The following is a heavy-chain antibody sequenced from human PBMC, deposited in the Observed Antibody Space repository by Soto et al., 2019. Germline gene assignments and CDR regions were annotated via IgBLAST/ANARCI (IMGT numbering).Heavy chain of an antibody. J-gene: IGHJ5*02. CDR2: ISGSGGST. V-gene: IGHV3-23*01. CDR1: GFTFSSYA. CDR3: AHSPYCINDVCYDPDDLWFDP. D-gene: IGHD2-8*01. Sequence: GGSLRLSCAASGFTFSSYAMSWVRQAPGKGLEWASAISGSGGSTYYADSVKGRITISRDNSKNTLYLQMNSLRAEDTAVYYCAHSPYCINDVCYDPDDLWFDPWGQGTLVTVSS.